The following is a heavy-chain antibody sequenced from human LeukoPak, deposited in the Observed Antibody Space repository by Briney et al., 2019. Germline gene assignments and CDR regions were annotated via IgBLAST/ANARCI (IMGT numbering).Heavy chain of an antibody. V-gene: IGHV3-74*01. CDR2: IDTDGSTT. CDR3: VRDRDGYNY. CDR1: VFTFSNSL. D-gene: IGHD5-24*01. J-gene: IGHJ4*02. Sequence: PGGSQRLSCAASVFTFSNSLMHWVRQVPGKGLVWVAQIDTDGSTTHYAASVKGRFTISRDNAKNTLYLQMNTLRAEDTAVYYCVRDRDGYNYWGQGTLVTVSS.